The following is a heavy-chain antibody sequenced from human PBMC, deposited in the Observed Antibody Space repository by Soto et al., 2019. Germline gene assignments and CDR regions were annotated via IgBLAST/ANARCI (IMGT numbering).Heavy chain of an antibody. CDR2: INVANGNA. D-gene: IGHD1-1*01. V-gene: IGHV1-3*01. Sequence: QVQLVQSGAEVKKPEASVRVSCKTSGYTFRRYAMHWVRQAPGQTLEWMGWINVANGNAKCAQHFEDRLTITRDTSTTTVYMELTSLTSADTTIYFCAREGQELAGDHWGQGTMVTVSS. J-gene: IGHJ4*02. CDR1: GYTFRRYA. CDR3: AREGQELAGDH.